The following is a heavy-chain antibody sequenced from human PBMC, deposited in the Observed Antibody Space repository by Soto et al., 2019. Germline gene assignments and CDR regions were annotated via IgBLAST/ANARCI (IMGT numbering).Heavy chain of an antibody. V-gene: IGHV4-31*03. Sequence: QVQLQESGPGLVKPSQTLSLTCNVSSGSISRGPYYWSWVRQHPGGGLEWIGYIFYSGSAYYNPFLGSRVTLSIDTSASHVSLMLISVTAADTAVYYCARGSMVRGVTAFDIWGHGILVTVSS. CDR3: ARGSMVRGVTAFDI. D-gene: IGHD3-10*01. J-gene: IGHJ3*02. CDR1: SGSISRGPYY. CDR2: IFYSGSA.